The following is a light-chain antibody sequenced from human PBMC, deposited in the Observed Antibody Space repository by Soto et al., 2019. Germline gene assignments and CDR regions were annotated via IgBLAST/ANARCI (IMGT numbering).Light chain of an antibody. V-gene: IGKV2-24*01. CDR1: QSLVDSDGYAY. J-gene: IGKJ2*01. CDR3: MQSTHFPHT. Sequence: DIMLTQTPLSSPVTLGQPASFSCRSSQSLVDSDGYAYLSWLHQRPGQPPRLLLYKVSSRFPGVPDRVSGSGAVTDFTLTLSRVEAEDVGVYYCMQSTHFPHTFGQGTKLEIK. CDR2: KVS.